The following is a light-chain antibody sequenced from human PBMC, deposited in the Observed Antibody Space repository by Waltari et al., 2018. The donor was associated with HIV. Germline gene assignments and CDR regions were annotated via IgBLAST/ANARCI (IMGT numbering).Light chain of an antibody. CDR1: NSDIGGSNY. V-gene: IGLV2-8*01. CDR2: AVT. Sequence: QSALTQPPSASGSPGQSVTISCTGTNSDIGGSNYVSCYQQHPGKAPKPLIPAVTNRPSGVPDQFSGSKSTATSSRTVSVLQSDDEADYSCSSYGDRNGFYVFFGGGTRLSV. J-gene: IGLJ2*01. CDR3: SSYGDRNGFYVF.